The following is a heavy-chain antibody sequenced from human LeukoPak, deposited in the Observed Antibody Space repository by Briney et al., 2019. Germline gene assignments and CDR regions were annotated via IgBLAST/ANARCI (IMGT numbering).Heavy chain of an antibody. V-gene: IGHV4-39*07. D-gene: IGHD2-2*01. Sequence: SETLSLTCTVSGGSISSSSYYWGWIRQPPGKGLEWIGSIYYSGSTYYNPSLKSRVTIPVDTSKNQFSLKLSSVTAADTAVYYCARSRDDCSSTSCYEGINWFDPWGQGTLVTVSS. CDR3: ARSRDDCSSTSCYEGINWFDP. CDR1: GGSISSSSYY. J-gene: IGHJ5*02. CDR2: IYYSGST.